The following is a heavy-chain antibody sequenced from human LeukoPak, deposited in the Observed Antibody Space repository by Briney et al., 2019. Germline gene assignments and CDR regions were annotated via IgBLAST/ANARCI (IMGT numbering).Heavy chain of an antibody. CDR3: ARAGAGRLGMDV. Sequence: GGSLRLSCAASGFTFSSYVMHWVRQAPGKGLEWVAVISYDGSNKYYADSVKGRFTISRDNSKNTLYLQMNSLRAEDTAVYYCARAGAGRLGMDVWGQGTTVTVSS. CDR2: ISYDGSNK. V-gene: IGHV3-30*04. CDR1: GFTFSSYV. D-gene: IGHD3-10*01. J-gene: IGHJ6*02.